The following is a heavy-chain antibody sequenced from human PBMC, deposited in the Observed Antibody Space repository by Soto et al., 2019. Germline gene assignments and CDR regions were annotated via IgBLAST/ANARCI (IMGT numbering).Heavy chain of an antibody. CDR1: GYTFTSYA. D-gene: IGHD6-19*01. J-gene: IGHJ4*02. Sequence: QVQHVQSGAEVKKPGASVKVSCKASGYTFTSYAMHWVRQAPGQRLEWMGWINAGNGNTKYSQKFQGRVTITRDTSASTAYMELSSLRSEDTAVYYCARYSGWFEYYFDYWGQGTLVTVSS. CDR2: INAGNGNT. V-gene: IGHV1-3*01. CDR3: ARYSGWFEYYFDY.